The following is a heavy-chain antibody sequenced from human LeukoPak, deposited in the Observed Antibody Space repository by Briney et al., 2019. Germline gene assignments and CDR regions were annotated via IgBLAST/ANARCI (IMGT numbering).Heavy chain of an antibody. CDR2: IIPILGMA. J-gene: IGHJ4*02. Sequence: EASVKVSCKASGGTFSSYAISWVRQSPGQGLEWMGRIIPILGMANYAQNFQGRVTITADKSTSTAYMELNSLTSEDTAVYYCARAWGSYYYDSSAYNPYWGQGTLVTVSS. D-gene: IGHD3-22*01. CDR1: GGTFSSYA. CDR3: ARAWGSYYYDSSAYNPY. V-gene: IGHV1-69*04.